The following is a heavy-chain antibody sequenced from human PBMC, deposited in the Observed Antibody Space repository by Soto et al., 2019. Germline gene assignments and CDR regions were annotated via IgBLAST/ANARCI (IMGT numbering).Heavy chain of an antibody. CDR1: GFTFGDYA. Sequence: GGSLRLSCTASGFTFGDYAMSWFRQAPGKGLEWVGFIRSKAYGGTTEYAASVKGRFTISRDDSNSIAYLQMNSLKTEDTAVYYCTRPVFGVAQYYYYYYMDVWGKGTTVTVSS. CDR3: TRPVFGVAQYYYYYYMDV. J-gene: IGHJ6*03. CDR2: IRSKAYGGTT. D-gene: IGHD3-3*01. V-gene: IGHV3-49*03.